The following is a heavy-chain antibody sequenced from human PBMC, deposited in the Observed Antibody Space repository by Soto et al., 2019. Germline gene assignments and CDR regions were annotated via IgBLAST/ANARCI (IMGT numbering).Heavy chain of an antibody. Sequence: QVQLVESGGGVVQPGRSLRLSCAASGFTFSSYGMQWVRQAPGKGLEWVAVIWYDGSNKYYADSVKGRFTISRDNSKNTLYLQMNSLRAEDTAVYYCARTASAAPYYFDYWGQGTLVTVSS. CDR2: IWYDGSNK. CDR3: ARTASAAPYYFDY. V-gene: IGHV3-33*01. J-gene: IGHJ4*02. D-gene: IGHD2-2*01. CDR1: GFTFSSYG.